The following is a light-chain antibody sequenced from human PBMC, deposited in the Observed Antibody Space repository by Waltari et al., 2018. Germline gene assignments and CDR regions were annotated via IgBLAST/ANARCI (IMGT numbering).Light chain of an antibody. J-gene: IGKJ4*01. CDR3: QQYNRWPPLT. V-gene: IGKV3-15*01. CDR1: QSIDNN. CDR2: CAS. Sequence: EIVMTQSPATLSVSPGERATLSCKASQSIDNNLAWYQQKPGQAPRLLIYCASTRATGVPARFSGSGSGTEFTLTISSLQSEDCAVFYCQQYNRWPPLTFGGGTKVEIK.